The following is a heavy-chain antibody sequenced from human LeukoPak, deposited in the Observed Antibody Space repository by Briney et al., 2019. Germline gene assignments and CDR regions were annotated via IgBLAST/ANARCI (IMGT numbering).Heavy chain of an antibody. J-gene: IGHJ4*02. CDR2: IYYSGST. CDR1: GGSISSYY. D-gene: IGHD6-13*01. CDR3: ARHIAIPGLRGFDY. V-gene: IGHV4-59*01. Sequence: SETLSLTCTVSGGSISSYYWSWIRQPPGKGLEWIGYIYYSGSTNYNPSLKSRVTISVDTSKNQFSLKLSSVTAADTAVYYCARHIAIPGLRGFDYWGQGTLVTVSS.